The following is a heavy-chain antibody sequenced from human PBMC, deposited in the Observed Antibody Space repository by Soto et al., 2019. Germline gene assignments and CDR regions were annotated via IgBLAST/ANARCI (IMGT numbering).Heavy chain of an antibody. CDR1: GYTFTSYD. D-gene: IGHD4-17*01. V-gene: IGHV1-8*01. Sequence: QVQLVQSGAEVKKPGASVKVSCKASGYTFTSYDINWVRQATGQGLEWMGWMNPNSGNTGNPQKSQGRATMTRNTAIGTAYMELSSLRSEDTSEYYCARTLYGDNVDYWGQGTLVTVSS. J-gene: IGHJ4*02. CDR3: ARTLYGDNVDY. CDR2: MNPNSGNT.